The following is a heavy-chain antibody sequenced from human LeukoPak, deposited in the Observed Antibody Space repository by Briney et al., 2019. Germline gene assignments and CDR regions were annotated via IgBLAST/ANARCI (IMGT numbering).Heavy chain of an antibody. D-gene: IGHD3-22*01. CDR1: GYTFTSYG. Sequence: ASVKVSCKASGYTFTSYGMSWVRQAPGHGLEWMGWISAYNGNTKYAQKVQGRVTMTTDTSTSTAYMELRSLRSEDTAVYYCASGYYCGGSVYSPADYWGQGTLVTVSS. CDR2: ISAYNGNT. J-gene: IGHJ4*02. CDR3: ASGYYCGGSVYSPADY. V-gene: IGHV1-18*01.